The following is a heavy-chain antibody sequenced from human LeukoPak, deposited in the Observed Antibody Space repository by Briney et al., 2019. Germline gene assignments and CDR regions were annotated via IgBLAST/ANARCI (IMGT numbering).Heavy chain of an antibody. J-gene: IGHJ4*02. V-gene: IGHV4-31*03. CDR1: GGPISSGGYY. D-gene: IGHD2/OR15-2a*01. Sequence: SETLSLTCTVSGGPISSGGYYWSWIRQHPGKGLEWIGYIYYSGSTYYNPSLKSRVTISVATSKNQFSLKLSSVTADDTAVYYCAGHHPRNTVDFWGQGTLVTVSS. CDR2: IYYSGST. CDR3: AGHHPRNTVDF.